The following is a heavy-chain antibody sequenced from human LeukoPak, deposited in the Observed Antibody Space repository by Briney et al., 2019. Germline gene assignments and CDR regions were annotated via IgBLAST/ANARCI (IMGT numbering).Heavy chain of an antibody. Sequence: ASVKVSCKASGGTFSSYTISWVRQAPGQGLEWMGRIIPILGIANYAQKFQGRVTITTDKSTSTAYTELSSLRSEDTAVYYFAQLHEDAFDIWGQGTMVTVSS. CDR2: IIPILGIA. D-gene: IGHD2-2*01. CDR1: GGTFSSYT. V-gene: IGHV1-69*02. CDR3: AQLHEDAFDI. J-gene: IGHJ3*02.